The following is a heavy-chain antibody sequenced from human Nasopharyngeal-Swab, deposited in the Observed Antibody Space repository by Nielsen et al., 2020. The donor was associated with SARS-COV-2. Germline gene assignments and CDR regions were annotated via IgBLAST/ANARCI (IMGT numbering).Heavy chain of an antibody. V-gene: IGHV4-39*01. CDR2: IYYSGST. CDR3: ARGGYSYGFDY. D-gene: IGHD5-18*01. J-gene: IGHJ4*02. Sequence: SETPLTCTVSGGSISSSSYYWGWIRQPPGKGLEWIGSIYYSGSTYYNPSLKSRVTISVDTSKNQFSLKLSSVTAADTAVYYCARGGYSYGFDYWGQGTLVTVSS. CDR1: GGSISSSSYY.